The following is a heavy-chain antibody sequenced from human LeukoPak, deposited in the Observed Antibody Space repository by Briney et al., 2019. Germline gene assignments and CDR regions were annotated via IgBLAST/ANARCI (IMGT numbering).Heavy chain of an antibody. CDR2: IIPIFGAA. CDR3: ARGGIAAAGTSVDY. Sequence: SVKVSCKASGGTFSSYAISWVRQAPGQGLEWMGGIIPIFGAANYAQKFQGRVTITADKSTSTAYMELSSLRSEDTAVYYCARGGIAAAGTSVDYWGQGTLVTVSS. CDR1: GGTFSSYA. J-gene: IGHJ4*02. V-gene: IGHV1-69*06. D-gene: IGHD6-13*01.